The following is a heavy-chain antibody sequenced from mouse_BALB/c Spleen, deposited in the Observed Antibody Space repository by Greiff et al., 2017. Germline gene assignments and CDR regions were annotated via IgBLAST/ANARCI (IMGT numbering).Heavy chain of an antibody. CDR3: ARGDFLLVRSFAD. V-gene: IGHV1-18*01. J-gene: IGHJ3*01. CDR2: INPNNDGT. Sequence: EVQLHQSGPELVKPGASVKISCKTSGYTFTEYTMHWVKQNHGQSLVWIGGINPNNDGTSYNQKFKGKATLTVDKSSSTAYMELRSLTSEDSAVYYCARGDFLLVRSFADWGEGTLVTVSA. D-gene: IGHD1-1*01. CDR1: GYTFTEYT.